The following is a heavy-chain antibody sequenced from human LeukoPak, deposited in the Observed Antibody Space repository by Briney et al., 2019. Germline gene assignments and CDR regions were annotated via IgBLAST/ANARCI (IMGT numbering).Heavy chain of an antibody. D-gene: IGHD5-12*01. J-gene: IGHJ5*02. V-gene: IGHV3-74*01. Sequence: GGSLRLSCAASGFTFSSYWMHWVRQAPGKGPVWVSRIKSDGSSTSYADSVKGRFTVSRDSAKNTLYLQMDSLRAEDTAVYYCSRARLSSGYDDNWFDPWGQGTLVTVSS. CDR1: GFTFSSYW. CDR3: SRARLSSGYDDNWFDP. CDR2: IKSDGSST.